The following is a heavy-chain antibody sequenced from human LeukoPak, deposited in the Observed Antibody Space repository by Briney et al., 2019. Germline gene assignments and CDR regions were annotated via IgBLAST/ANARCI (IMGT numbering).Heavy chain of an antibody. CDR2: IYYTGGT. CDR3: ARLAVSGHESFHP. CDR1: GGSISSYY. D-gene: IGHD7-27*01. Sequence: SETLSLTCTVSGGSISSYYWSWIRQPPGKGLEWIGYIYYTGGTTYNPSLKSRVTISVDTSRTQFSLKLSSVPAAATAVYYCARLAVSGHESFHPGGQAPWSPSPQ. J-gene: IGHJ1*01. V-gene: IGHV4-59*08.